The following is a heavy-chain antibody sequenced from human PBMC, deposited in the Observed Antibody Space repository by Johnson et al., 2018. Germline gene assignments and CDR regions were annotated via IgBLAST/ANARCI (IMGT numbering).Heavy chain of an antibody. V-gene: IGHV3-7*03. CDR2: IKQDGSEK. CDR1: GFTFSSYA. J-gene: IGHJ1*01. CDR3: AKAPVGWLGEGAEYFQH. Sequence: VQLVQSGGGVVQPGRSLRLSCAASGFTFSSYAMHWVRQAPGKGLEWVANIKQDGSEKYYVDSVKGRFTISRDNAKNSLYLQMNSLRPEDTALYYCAKAPVGWLGEGAEYFQHWGQGTLVTVSS. D-gene: IGHD3-3*01.